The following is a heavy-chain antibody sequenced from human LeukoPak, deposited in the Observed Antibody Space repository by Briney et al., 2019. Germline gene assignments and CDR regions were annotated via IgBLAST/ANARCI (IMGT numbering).Heavy chain of an antibody. CDR2: INSDGSRT. D-gene: IGHD2-15*01. CDR3: ARGCSPLT. V-gene: IGHV3-74*01. J-gene: IGHJ5*02. CDR1: GFTFSSYW. Sequence: GGSLKLSRAASGFTFSSYWMHWVRQAPGKGLVWFSRINSDGSRTSYAHPVEGRFTISRDNAKNTLYLQMNGLRAEDTAVYYCARGCSPLTWGQGTLVTVSS.